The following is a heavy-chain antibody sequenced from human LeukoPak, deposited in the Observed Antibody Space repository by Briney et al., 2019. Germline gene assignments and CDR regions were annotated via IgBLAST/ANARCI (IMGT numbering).Heavy chain of an antibody. Sequence: GASVKVSCKISGYTLTELTMHWVRQAPGNGLEWMGGFDPEDGEAVYAQKFQGRVTMTEDTSTDTAYMELSSLRSDDTAVYYCVTGLRVNWFDPWGQGTLVTVSS. J-gene: IGHJ5*02. CDR3: VTGLRVNWFDP. V-gene: IGHV1-24*01. CDR2: FDPEDGEA. CDR1: GYTLTELT. D-gene: IGHD2-8*01.